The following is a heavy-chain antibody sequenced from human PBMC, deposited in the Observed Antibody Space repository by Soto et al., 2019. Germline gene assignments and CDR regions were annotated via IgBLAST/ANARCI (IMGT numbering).Heavy chain of an antibody. J-gene: IGHJ6*02. CDR2: IIPIFGTA. Sequence: QVQLVQSGAEVKKPGSSVKVSCKASGGTFSSYAISWVRQAPGQGLEWMGGIIPIFGTANYAQKFQGRVTITADESTSTAYMELSSLRSEDTAVYYCASGLWEVVPAAIRGYYYYYGMDVWGQGTTVTVSS. CDR3: ASGLWEVVPAAIRGYYYYYGMDV. V-gene: IGHV1-69*01. CDR1: GGTFSSYA. D-gene: IGHD2-2*02.